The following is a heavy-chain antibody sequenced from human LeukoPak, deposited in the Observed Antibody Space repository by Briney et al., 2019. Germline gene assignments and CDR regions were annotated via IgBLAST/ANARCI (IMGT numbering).Heavy chain of an antibody. CDR2: TTNTPNAYTT. V-gene: IGHV3-72*01. J-gene: IGHJ4*02. CDR1: GFTFTNHY. CDR3: GRDSATAIDY. Sequence: GGSLTLSCAASGFTFTNHYMDWVRQAPVMGLEWIARTTNTPNAYTTAYAASVRGRFTVSRDDSKSLLHLQMSSLKTDDTAVYYCGRDSATAIDYWGRGTLVTVSS.